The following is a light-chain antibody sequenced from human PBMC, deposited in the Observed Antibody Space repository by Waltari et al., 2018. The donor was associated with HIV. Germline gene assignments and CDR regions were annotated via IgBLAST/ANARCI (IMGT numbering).Light chain of an antibody. CDR1: QNVIRN. CDR3: QQYNDWPLT. Sequence: EIVMTQSPASLSVSPGERATLSCRPSQNVIRNLAWYQQKPGQVSRLLIYGASTRASGIPARFSGSGSGTEFTLTISSLQSEDFAVYFCQQYNDWPLTFGGGTKVEI. V-gene: IGKV3-15*01. J-gene: IGKJ4*01. CDR2: GAS.